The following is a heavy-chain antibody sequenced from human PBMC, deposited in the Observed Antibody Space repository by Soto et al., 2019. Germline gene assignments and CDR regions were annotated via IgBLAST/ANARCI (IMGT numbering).Heavy chain of an antibody. D-gene: IGHD2-15*01. J-gene: IGHJ6*02. Sequence: QITLKESGPTLVKPTQTLTLTCTFSGFSLSTSGVGVAWIRQPPGKALEWLALIYWDDDKRYRPSLENRLTNTKDTSKNQVVPTMTNMDSVDTATYYCAYLPCSGGSCYWSSYSGMDVWGQGTTVTVSS. CDR2: IYWDDDK. CDR3: AYLPCSGGSCYWSSYSGMDV. V-gene: IGHV2-5*02. CDR1: GFSLSTSGVG.